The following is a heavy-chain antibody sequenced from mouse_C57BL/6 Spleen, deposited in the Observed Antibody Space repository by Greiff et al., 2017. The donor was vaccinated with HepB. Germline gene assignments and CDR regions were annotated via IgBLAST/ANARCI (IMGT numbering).Heavy chain of an antibody. CDR3: ARSPITTVVATDYAMDY. V-gene: IGHV1-80*01. D-gene: IGHD1-1*01. J-gene: IGHJ4*01. Sequence: QVQLKESGAELVKPGASVKISCKASGYAFSSYWMNWVKQRPGKGLEWIGQIYPGDGDTNYNGKFKGKATLTADKSSSTAYMQLSSLTSEDSAVYFCARSPITTVVATDYAMDYWGQGTSVTVSS. CDR2: IYPGDGDT. CDR1: GYAFSSYW.